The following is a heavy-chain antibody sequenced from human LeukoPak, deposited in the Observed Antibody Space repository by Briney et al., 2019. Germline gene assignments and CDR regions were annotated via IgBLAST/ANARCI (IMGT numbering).Heavy chain of an antibody. V-gene: IGHV1-8*03. CDR2: MNPNSGNT. D-gene: IGHD5-12*01. CDR1: GYTFTSYD. CDR3: ARGRGYAHYYYYYMDV. Sequence: ASVNVSCKASGYTFTSYDINWVRQATGQRVEWMEWMNPNSGNTGYAQKFQGRVTITKNTSISTAYMELSSLRSEDTDVYYCARGRGYAHYYYYYMDVWGKGTTVTVSS. J-gene: IGHJ6*03.